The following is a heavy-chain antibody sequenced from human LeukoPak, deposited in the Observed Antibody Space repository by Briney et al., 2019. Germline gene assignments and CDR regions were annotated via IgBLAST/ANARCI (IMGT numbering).Heavy chain of an antibody. CDR3: GGYNWFGP. V-gene: IGHV3-30*03. J-gene: IGHJ5*02. CDR2: ISYDGSDI. Sequence: GGSLRLSCAASGFTFSKYGMHWVRQAPGKGLEWVAIISYDGSDIHYADSVKGRFPISRDNSKNTLYLQINSLRAEDTAVYYFGGYNWFGPWGQGTLVTVSS. CDR1: GFTFSKYG.